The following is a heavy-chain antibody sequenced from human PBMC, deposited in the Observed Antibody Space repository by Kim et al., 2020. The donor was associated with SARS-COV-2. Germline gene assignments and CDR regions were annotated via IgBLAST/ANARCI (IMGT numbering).Heavy chain of an antibody. CDR1: GYSFTSYW. D-gene: IGHD4-17*01. V-gene: IGHV5-51*01. J-gene: IGHJ5*02. Sequence: GESLKISCKGSGYSFTSYWISWVRQMPGKGLEWMGIIYPSDSYTKYSPSFQGHVSISADKSISTAYLQWSSLKASDTAMYYCARHLRGKNYGDDVSWFDPWGQGTLVTVSS. CDR3: ARHLRGKNYGDDVSWFDP. CDR2: IYPSDSYT.